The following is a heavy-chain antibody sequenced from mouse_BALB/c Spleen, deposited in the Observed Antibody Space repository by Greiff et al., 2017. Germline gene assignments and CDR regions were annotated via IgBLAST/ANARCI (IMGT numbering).Heavy chain of an antibody. CDR2: IRNKANGYTT. Sequence: EVKLMESGGGLVQPGGSLRLSCATSGFTFTDYYMSWVRQPPGKALEWLGFIRNKANGYTTEYSASVKGRFTISRDNSQSILYLQMNTLRAEDSATYYCARDRRLLYAMDYWGQGTSVTVSS. J-gene: IGHJ4*01. CDR1: GFTFTDYY. CDR3: ARDRRLLYAMDY. V-gene: IGHV7-3*02. D-gene: IGHD2-3*01.